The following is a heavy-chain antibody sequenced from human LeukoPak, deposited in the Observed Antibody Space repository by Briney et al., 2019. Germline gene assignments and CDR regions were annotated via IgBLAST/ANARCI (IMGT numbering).Heavy chain of an antibody. J-gene: IGHJ4*02. D-gene: IGHD2-15*01. CDR3: ARRGYCSGVSCYSFDY. CDR1: GGSISSYL. V-gene: IGHV4-59*08. Sequence: SGTLSVTRTVSGGSISSYLWCWIRQHPGERLERIGYIDYIGSTNYNPSLKSRTTTSVDTSKIQFSLKQTTVTAADTAVYYCARRGYCSGVSCYSFDYWGQGTLVTVSS. CDR2: IDYIGST.